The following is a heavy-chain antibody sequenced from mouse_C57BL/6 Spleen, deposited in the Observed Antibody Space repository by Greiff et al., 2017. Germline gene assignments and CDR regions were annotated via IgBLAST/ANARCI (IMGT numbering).Heavy chain of an antibody. J-gene: IGHJ2*01. CDR1: GFTFSSYA. V-gene: IGHV5-4*01. Sequence: EVKLMESGGGLVKPGGSLKLSCAASGFTFSSYAMSWVRQTPEKRLEWVATISDGGSYTYYPDNVKGRFTISRDNAKNNLYLQMSHLKSEDTAMYYCARDRGGDFDYWGQGTTLTVSS. CDR3: ARDRGGDFDY. D-gene: IGHD3-1*01. CDR2: ISDGGSYT.